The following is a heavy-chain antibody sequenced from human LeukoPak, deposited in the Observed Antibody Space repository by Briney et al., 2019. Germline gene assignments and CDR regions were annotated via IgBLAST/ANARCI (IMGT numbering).Heavy chain of an antibody. J-gene: IGHJ3*02. V-gene: IGHV3-7*01. CDR1: GFTFSSYW. CDR3: ARDSESDAFDI. Sequence: GGSLRLSCAASGFTFSSYWMSWVRQAPGKGLECVAIINQGGSEKYYVDSVKGRFTISRDNARNSLYLQMDSLRAEDTAIYYCARDSESDAFDIWGQGTMVTVSS. D-gene: IGHD3-10*01. CDR2: INQGGSEK.